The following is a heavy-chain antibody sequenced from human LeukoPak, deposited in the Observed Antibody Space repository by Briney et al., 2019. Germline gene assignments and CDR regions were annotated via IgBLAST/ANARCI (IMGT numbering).Heavy chain of an antibody. Sequence: GSLRLSCAASGFTFSSYSMNWVRQSPGRGLEWIGEINHSGSTNYNPSLKSRVTMSVDTSRNQFSLRLTSVTAADTAVYYCTGGAYGSDSQSFFDPWGQGVLVTVSS. CDR3: TGGAYGSDSQSFFDP. V-gene: IGHV4-34*01. D-gene: IGHD3-10*01. J-gene: IGHJ5*02. CDR2: INHSGST. CDR1: GFTFSSYS.